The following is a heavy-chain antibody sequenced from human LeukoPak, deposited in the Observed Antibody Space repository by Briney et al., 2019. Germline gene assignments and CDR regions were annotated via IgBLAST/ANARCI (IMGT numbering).Heavy chain of an antibody. J-gene: IGHJ4*02. CDR1: CGSISSYY. CDR3: ARRNYDYGIDY. Sequence: SETLSLTCTVACGSISSYYWSWIRQPPGKGLELIGYIYYSASTNYNPSLKSRVTISVDTCKNQFSLKLSSVTAADTAVYYCARRNYDYGIDYWGQGTLVTVSS. CDR2: IYYSAST. D-gene: IGHD4-17*01. V-gene: IGHV4-59*01.